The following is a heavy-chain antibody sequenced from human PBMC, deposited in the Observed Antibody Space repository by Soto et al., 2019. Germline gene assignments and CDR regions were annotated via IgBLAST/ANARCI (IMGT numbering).Heavy chain of an antibody. V-gene: IGHV3-49*03. CDR2: IRSKSYGKTT. Sequence: GGSLRLSCSTSGFTFGDYGMTWFRQAPGKGLEWVGLIRSKSYGKTTEYDASATDRFTISRDDSKRIAYLQMNSLKANDTAENYFIRDRWDYGDPKWYFYFWGRRTLVTGSS. D-gene: IGHD4-17*01. J-gene: IGHJ2*01. CDR1: GFTFGDYG. CDR3: IRDRWDYGDPKWYFYF.